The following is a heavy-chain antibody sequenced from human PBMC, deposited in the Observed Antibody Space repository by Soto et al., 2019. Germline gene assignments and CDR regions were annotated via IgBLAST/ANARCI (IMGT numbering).Heavy chain of an antibody. D-gene: IGHD1-20*01. V-gene: IGHV1-46*01. CDR2: INPSGGST. Sequence: QVQLVQSGAEVKKPGASVKVSCKASGYTFTSYYMHWVRQAPGQGLEWMGIINPSGGSTSYAQKFQGRVTMTRETSTSTVYMELSRLRAEDTAVYSCARAVNNLKPQSPRFDYWGQGTLVTVSS. CDR1: GYTFTSYY. CDR3: ARAVNNLKPQSPRFDY. J-gene: IGHJ4*02.